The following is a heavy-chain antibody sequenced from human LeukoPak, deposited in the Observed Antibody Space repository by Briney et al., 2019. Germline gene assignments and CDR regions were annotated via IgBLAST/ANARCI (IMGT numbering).Heavy chain of an antibody. V-gene: IGHV2-70*11. CDR2: IDWDDDK. J-gene: IGHJ4*02. CDR3: ARILIAAAGTIPLDY. CDR1: GFSLSTSGMC. D-gene: IGHD6-13*01. Sequence: ESGPTLVNPTQTLTLTCTFSGFSLSTSGMCVSWIRQPPGKALEWLARIDWDDDKYYSTPLKTRLTISKDTSKNQVVLTMTNMDPVDTATYYCARILIAAAGTIPLDYWGQGTLVTVSS.